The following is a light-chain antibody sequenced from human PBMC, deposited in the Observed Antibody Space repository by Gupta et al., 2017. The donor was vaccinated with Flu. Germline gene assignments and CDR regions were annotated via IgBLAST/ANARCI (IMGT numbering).Light chain of an antibody. J-gene: IGLJ3*02. Sequence: SYVLTPPPSVSVAPGQPARITCEGNNIGSKNVHWYQQKPGQAPVLVLYDDSVRPSGIPERFSGSNSGNTATLTISRVEAGDEADYFCQVWDTTSEQGVFGGGTRLTVL. CDR3: QVWDTTSEQGV. CDR2: DDS. CDR1: NIGSKN. V-gene: IGLV3-21*02.